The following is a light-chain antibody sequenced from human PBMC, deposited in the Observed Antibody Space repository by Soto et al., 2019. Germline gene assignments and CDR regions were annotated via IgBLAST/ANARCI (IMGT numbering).Light chain of an antibody. Sequence: EVVLTQSPGTLSLSPGERATLSCRASQSVGSSYLAWYQQKPGQAPRLLIYGASTRATGIPDRFSGSGSGTDFTLTISRLEPEDFAVYYCQQRRNWPPTFGQGTKVDIK. CDR1: QSVGSSY. CDR2: GAS. V-gene: IGKV3D-20*02. J-gene: IGKJ1*01. CDR3: QQRRNWPPT.